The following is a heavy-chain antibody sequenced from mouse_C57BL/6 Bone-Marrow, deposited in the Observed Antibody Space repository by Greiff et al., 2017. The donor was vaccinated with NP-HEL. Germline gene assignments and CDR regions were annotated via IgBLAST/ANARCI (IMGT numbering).Heavy chain of an antibody. CDR2: IYPGDGDT. D-gene: IGHD1-1*01. V-gene: IGHV1-82*01. CDR3: ASLKYYSSSYGYFAF. Sequence: QVQLKESGPELVKPGASVKISCKASGYAFSSSWMNWVKQRPGKGLEWIGRIYPGDGDTNYNGKFKGKATLTADKSSSTAYMQHSGLTSQDSAVYFCASLKYYSSSYGYFAFWGTGTTVTVSS. CDR1: GYAFSSSW. J-gene: IGHJ1*03.